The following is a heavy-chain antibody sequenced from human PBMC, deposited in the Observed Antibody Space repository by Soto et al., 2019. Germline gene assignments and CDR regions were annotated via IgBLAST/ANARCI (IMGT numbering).Heavy chain of an antibody. V-gene: IGHV3-23*01. CDR1: GITFSSYA. J-gene: IGHJ4*02. CDR2: ISGSGGST. CDR3: AKSCYYSSSGYFPLEY. D-gene: IGHD3-22*01. Sequence: EVQMLESGGGLVQPGGSLRLSCAAFGITFSSYAMSWVRQAPGKGLEWVSDISGSGGSTYYADSVKGLFTISRDNSKNTLYLQINSLRAEDTAVYYSAKSCYYSSSGYFPLEYWGQGTLVTVSS.